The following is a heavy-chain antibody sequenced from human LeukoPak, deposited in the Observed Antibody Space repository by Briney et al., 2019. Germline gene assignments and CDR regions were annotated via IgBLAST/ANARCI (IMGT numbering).Heavy chain of an antibody. D-gene: IGHD1-26*01. Sequence: GGSLRLSCAASGFTFSGSAMSWVRQAPGEGLEWVSLISYSGANSYYTDSVRGRFTISRDNSKNTLYLQMNSLRAEDTAVYYCAKVRGSGTYFPDNWGQGTLVTVSS. CDR1: GFTFSGSA. V-gene: IGHV3-23*01. CDR3: AKVRGSGTYFPDN. CDR2: ISYSGANS. J-gene: IGHJ4*02.